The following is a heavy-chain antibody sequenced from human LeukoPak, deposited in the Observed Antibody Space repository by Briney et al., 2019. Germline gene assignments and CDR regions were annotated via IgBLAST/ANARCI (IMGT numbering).Heavy chain of an antibody. D-gene: IGHD4-23*01. J-gene: IGHJ2*01. V-gene: IGHV3-72*01. CDR1: GFTFSDHY. CDR3: AGRTSVVTTNYWYFDL. Sequence: GGSLRLSCAASGFTFSDHYMDWVRQAPGKGLEWVGRTRNKANSYTTEYAASVTGRFTISRDDSKNSLYLQMNSLKTEDTAVYYCAGRTSVVTTNYWYFDLWGRGTLVTVSS. CDR2: TRNKANSYTT.